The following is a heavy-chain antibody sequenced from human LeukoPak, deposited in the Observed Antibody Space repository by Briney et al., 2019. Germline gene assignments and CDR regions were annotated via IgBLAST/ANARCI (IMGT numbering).Heavy chain of an antibody. CDR3: AREEPQQLLLWPPPFDY. J-gene: IGHJ4*02. D-gene: IGHD6-13*01. CDR2: ISSSGSTI. Sequence: GGSPRLSCAASGFTFSDYYMSWIRQAPGKGLEWVSYISSSGSTIYYADSVKGRFTISRDNAKNSLYLQMNSLRAEDTAVYYCAREEPQQLLLWPPPFDYWGQGTLVTVSS. CDR1: GFTFSDYY. V-gene: IGHV3-11*04.